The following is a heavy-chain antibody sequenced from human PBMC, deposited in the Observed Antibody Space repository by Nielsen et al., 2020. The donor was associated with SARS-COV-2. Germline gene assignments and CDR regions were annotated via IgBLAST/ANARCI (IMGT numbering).Heavy chain of an antibody. D-gene: IGHD3-3*01. Sequence: SVKVSCKASGGTFSSYAISWVRQAPGQGLEWMGRIIPILGIANYAQKLQGRVTMTTDTSTSTAYMELRSLRSDDTAVYYCARLGWYYDFWSGYPMYFDYWGQGTLVTVSS. V-gene: IGHV1-69*04. CDR1: GGTFSSYA. CDR2: IIPILGIA. CDR3: ARLGWYYDFWSGYPMYFDY. J-gene: IGHJ4*02.